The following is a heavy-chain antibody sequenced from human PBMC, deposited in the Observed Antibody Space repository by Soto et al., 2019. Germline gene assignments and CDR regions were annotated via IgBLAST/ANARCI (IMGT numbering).Heavy chain of an antibody. CDR2: ISAYNGNT. V-gene: IGHV1-18*01. J-gene: IGHJ6*02. CDR3: ARWYYYDSSGYYVSYYGMDV. D-gene: IGHD3-22*01. Sequence: GASVKVSCKASGYTFTSYGISWVRQAPGQGLEWMGWISAYNGNTNYAQKLQGRVTMTTDTSTSTAYMELRSLRSDDTAVYYCARWYYYDSSGYYVSYYGMDVWGQGTTVTVS. CDR1: GYTFTSYG.